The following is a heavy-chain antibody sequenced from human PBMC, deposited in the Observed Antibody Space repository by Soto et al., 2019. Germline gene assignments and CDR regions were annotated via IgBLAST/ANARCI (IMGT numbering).Heavy chain of an antibody. V-gene: IGHV4-59*13. Sequence: KPSETLSLTCTVSGGSMSGYYWSWIRQPPGKGLEWIGYFYYTGNFNYNPSLKSRVTISVDTSKNQFSLRLSSVAAADTAIYYCARDLLHGSSYYAMDVWGQGTTVTVSS. J-gene: IGHJ6*02. D-gene: IGHD1-26*01. CDR2: FYYTGNF. CDR1: GGSMSGYY. CDR3: ARDLLHGSSYYAMDV.